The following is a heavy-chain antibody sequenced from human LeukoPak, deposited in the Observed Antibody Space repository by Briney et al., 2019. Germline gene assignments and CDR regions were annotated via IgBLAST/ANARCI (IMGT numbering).Heavy chain of an antibody. D-gene: IGHD3-22*01. V-gene: IGHV3-23*01. CDR2: ISGSGGST. CDR1: GFTFSSYA. CDR3: AKDLYYYNSSGYYPKFDY. Sequence: GGSLRLSCAASGFTFSSYAMSWVRQAPGKGLEWVSAISGSGGSTYYADSVKGRFTISRDNSKNTLYLQMNSLRAEDTAVYYCAKDLYYYNSSGYYPKFDYWGQGTLVTVSS. J-gene: IGHJ4*02.